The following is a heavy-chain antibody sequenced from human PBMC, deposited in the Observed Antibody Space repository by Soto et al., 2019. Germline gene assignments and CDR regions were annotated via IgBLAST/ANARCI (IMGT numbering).Heavy chain of an antibody. CDR1: GFTFSSYA. V-gene: IGHV3-23*01. J-gene: IGHJ4*02. CDR2: ISGSGGST. Sequence: GGSLRLSCAASGFTFSSYAMSWVRQAPGKGLEWVSAISGSGGSTYYADSVKGRFTISRDNSKNTLYLQMNSLRAEDTAVYYCAKDQGVFWSGYYVDYWGQGPLVTVPS. CDR3: AKDQGVFWSGYYVDY. D-gene: IGHD3-3*01.